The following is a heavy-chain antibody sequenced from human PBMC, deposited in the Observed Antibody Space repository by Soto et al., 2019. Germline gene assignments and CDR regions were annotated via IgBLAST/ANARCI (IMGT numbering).Heavy chain of an antibody. CDR3: AKDSTVVVTAIGSWYFDL. Sequence: QVQLVESGGGVVQPGRSLRLSCAASGFTFSSYGMHRVRQAPGKGLEWVAVISYDGSNKYYADSLKGRFTISRDNSKKRLYLQMNSLRAEDTAVYYCAKDSTVVVTAIGSWYFDLWGRGTLVTVSS. CDR1: GFTFSSYG. D-gene: IGHD2-21*02. J-gene: IGHJ2*01. V-gene: IGHV3-30*18. CDR2: ISYDGSNK.